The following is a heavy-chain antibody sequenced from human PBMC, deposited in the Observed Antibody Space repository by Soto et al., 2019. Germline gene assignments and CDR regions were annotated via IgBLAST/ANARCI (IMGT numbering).Heavy chain of an antibody. Sequence: KASETLSLTCTVSGGSISSYYWSWIRQPPGKGLEWIGYIYYSGSTNYNPSLKSRVTISVDTSKNQFSLKLSSVTAADTAVYYCARHYKTSGYDWGGFDYWGQGTRVNVS. CDR1: GGSISSYY. V-gene: IGHV4-59*08. CDR3: ARHYKTSGYDWGGFDY. D-gene: IGHD5-12*01. CDR2: IYYSGST. J-gene: IGHJ4*02.